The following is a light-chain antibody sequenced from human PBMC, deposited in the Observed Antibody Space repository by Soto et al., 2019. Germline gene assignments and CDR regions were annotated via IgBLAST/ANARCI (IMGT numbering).Light chain of an antibody. CDR1: QSISSY. CDR2: AAS. J-gene: IGKJ2*01. Sequence: DIQMTQSPSSLSASVGDRVTITCRASQSISSYLNWYQQKPGKAPKLQIYAASSLQSGVPSRFSGSGSGTDFTLTISSLQPEDFATYYCQQSYSRENTFGQGTKLEIK. CDR3: QQSYSRENT. V-gene: IGKV1-39*01.